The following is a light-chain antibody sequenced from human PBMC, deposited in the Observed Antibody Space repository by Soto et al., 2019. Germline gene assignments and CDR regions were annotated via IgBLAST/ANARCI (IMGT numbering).Light chain of an antibody. Sequence: EIVLTQSPATLSVSPGERATLSCRASQSVSSNLAWYQQKPGQAPRLLIYGASNRATGIPDRFSGSGSGTDFTVTISRLEHEDFAVYYCQQYGSSQFTLGGGTKVDIK. J-gene: IGKJ4*01. CDR2: GAS. CDR3: QQYGSSQFT. CDR1: QSVSSN. V-gene: IGKV3-20*01.